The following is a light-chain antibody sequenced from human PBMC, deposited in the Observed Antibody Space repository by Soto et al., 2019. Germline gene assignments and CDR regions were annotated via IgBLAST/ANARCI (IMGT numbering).Light chain of an antibody. J-gene: IGKJ1*01. V-gene: IGKV3-11*01. CDR3: HQRQSWPRT. CDR2: YTS. Sequence: EIVLTQSPATLSSSPGETATLSCRASQYVGTRLAWYQHKPGQAPRLLIYYTSNRATGIPARFSGSGSGTDFTLNINSLAPEDFAIYYCHQRQSWPRTFGQGTKVDIK. CDR1: QYVGTR.